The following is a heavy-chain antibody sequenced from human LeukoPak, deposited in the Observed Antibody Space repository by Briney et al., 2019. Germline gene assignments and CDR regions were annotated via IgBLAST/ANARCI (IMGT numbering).Heavy chain of an antibody. Sequence: RPGGSLRLSCAASGFTFSSYSMNWVRQAPGKGLEWVSSISSSSSYIYYADSVKGRFTISRDNAKNSLYLQMNSLRAEDTAVYYCARDSYYYDSSGYYPVTFDYWGQGTLVTVSS. J-gene: IGHJ4*02. CDR1: GFTFSSYS. D-gene: IGHD3-22*01. CDR2: ISSSSSYI. V-gene: IGHV3-21*01. CDR3: ARDSYYYDSSGYYPVTFDY.